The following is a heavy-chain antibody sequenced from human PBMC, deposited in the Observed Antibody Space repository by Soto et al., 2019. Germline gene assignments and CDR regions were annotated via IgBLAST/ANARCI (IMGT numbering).Heavy chain of an antibody. J-gene: IGHJ6*02. D-gene: IGHD5-12*01. CDR3: AKDSGYDNYYYYGMDV. CDR1: GFTFSSYG. Sequence: GGSLRLSCAASGFTFSSYGMHWVRQAPGKGLEWVAVIWYDGSNKYYADSVKGRFTISRDNSKNTLYLQMNSLRAEDTALYYCAKDSGYDNYYYYGMDVWGQGTTVTVSS. CDR2: IWYDGSNK. V-gene: IGHV3-30*02.